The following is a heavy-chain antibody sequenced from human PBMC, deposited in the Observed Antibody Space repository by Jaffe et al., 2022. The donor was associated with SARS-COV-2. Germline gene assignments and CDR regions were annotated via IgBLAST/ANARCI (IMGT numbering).Heavy chain of an antibody. CDR3: ARPRGSSLWAFDI. Sequence: QGQLVESGGGVVQPGRSLRLSCAASGFTFSSYGMQWVRQAPGKGLEWVAVIWYDGSNKDYADSVKGRFTISRDNSKNTLYLEMNSLRAEDTAVYYCARPRGSSLWAFDIWGQGTMVTVSS. D-gene: IGHD6-6*01. V-gene: IGHV3-33*01. CDR2: IWYDGSNK. CDR1: GFTFSSYG. J-gene: IGHJ3*02.